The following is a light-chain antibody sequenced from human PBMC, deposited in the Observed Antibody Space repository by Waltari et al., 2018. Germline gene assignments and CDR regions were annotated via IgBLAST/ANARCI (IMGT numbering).Light chain of an antibody. CDR1: GSDY. J-gene: IGLJ3*02. CDR2: DIF. V-gene: IGLV2-11*01. CDR3: CSFEGTWV. Sequence: QSALTQPHSVSGSVGESVTISCTGTGSDYVSWYQQLPAKAPKLLIYDIFQRPSGVPDRFFGSKSGHSASLTVSGLQTEDETDYYCCSFEGTWVFGGGTKLTVL.